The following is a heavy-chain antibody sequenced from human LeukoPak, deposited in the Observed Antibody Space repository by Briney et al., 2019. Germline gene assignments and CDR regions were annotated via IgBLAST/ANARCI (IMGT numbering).Heavy chain of an antibody. CDR3: AKGYYDLVDY. Sequence: GSLRLSCAASGFTFSSYWMSWVRQAPGKGLEWVAVISYDGSNKYYADSVKGRFTISRDNSKNTLYLQMNSLRAEDTAVYYCAKGYYDLVDYWGQGTLVTVSS. J-gene: IGHJ4*02. CDR2: ISYDGSNK. CDR1: GFTFSSYW. D-gene: IGHD3-3*01. V-gene: IGHV3-30*18.